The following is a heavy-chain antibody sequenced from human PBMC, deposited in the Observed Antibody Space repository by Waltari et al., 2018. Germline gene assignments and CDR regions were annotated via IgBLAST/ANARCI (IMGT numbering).Heavy chain of an antibody. CDR3: ARGTPYDY. CDR1: GYNFTSYW. J-gene: IGHJ4*02. Sequence: EVQLVQSGAEVKKPGESLKISCKASGYNFTSYWIGWVRQMPGKGLEWVGCIHPSDSETRYSPSFRGQVTISVDKSITTAYLQLSSLEPPDTAIYYCARGTPYDYWGQGTLVTAAS. CDR2: IHPSDSET. V-gene: IGHV5-51*01. D-gene: IGHD1-1*01.